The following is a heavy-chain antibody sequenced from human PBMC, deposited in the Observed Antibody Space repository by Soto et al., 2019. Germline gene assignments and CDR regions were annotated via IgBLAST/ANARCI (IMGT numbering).Heavy chain of an antibody. CDR1: GFTFSSYG. CDR2: ISYDGSNK. J-gene: IGHJ4*02. D-gene: IGHD2-2*01. Sequence: QVQLVESGGGVVQPGRSLRLSCAASGFTFSSYGMHWVRQAPGKGLEWVAVISYDGSNKYYPDSVKGRFTIFRDNSKNRLYLQMNSLRAEDTAVYYCAKSSTPVPAATLDYWGQGTLVTVSS. CDR3: AKSSTPVPAATLDY. V-gene: IGHV3-30*18.